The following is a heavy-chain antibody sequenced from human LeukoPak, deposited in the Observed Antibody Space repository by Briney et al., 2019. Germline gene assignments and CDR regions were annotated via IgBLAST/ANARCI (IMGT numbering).Heavy chain of an antibody. Sequence: QPGGSLRLSCTASGFTFGDYAMSWFRQAPGKGLEWVGFIRSKAYGGTTEYAASVKGRFTISRDDSKSIAYLQMNSLKTEDTAVYYCAKVVPAARGYYYYMDVWGKGTTVTVSS. CDR2: IRSKAYGGTT. CDR3: AKVVPAARGYYYYMDV. D-gene: IGHD2-2*01. V-gene: IGHV3-49*03. CDR1: GFTFGDYA. J-gene: IGHJ6*03.